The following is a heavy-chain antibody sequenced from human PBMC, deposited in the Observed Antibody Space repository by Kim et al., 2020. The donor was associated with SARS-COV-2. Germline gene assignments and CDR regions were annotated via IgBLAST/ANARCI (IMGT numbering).Heavy chain of an antibody. CDR1: GYSFRIYW. Sequence: GESLKISCRGSGYSFRIYWIGWVRQMPGKGLEWMGIIYPGDSDTRYSPSFQGQVTISADKSISTAYLQWSSLKASDTAMYYCARIMGDPRGPFNCWGQGTRVTVSS. V-gene: IGHV5-51*01. CDR2: IYPGDSDT. J-gene: IGHJ4*02. CDR3: ARIMGDPRGPFNC. D-gene: IGHD3-16*01.